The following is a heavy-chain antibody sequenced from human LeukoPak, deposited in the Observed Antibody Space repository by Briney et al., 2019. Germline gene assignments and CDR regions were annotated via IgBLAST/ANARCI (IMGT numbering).Heavy chain of an antibody. Sequence: ETLSLTCTVSGGSISSGGYYWSWIRQHPGKGLEWIGYVYYSGTTNYNPSLKSRVTISLDTSKNQFSLSLSSVTAADTAVYYCARDIMTRHDSSGPFIWGQGTMVTVSS. CDR1: GGSISSGGYY. J-gene: IGHJ3*02. CDR3: ARDIMTRHDSSGPFI. V-gene: IGHV4-61*08. CDR2: VYYSGTT. D-gene: IGHD3-22*01.